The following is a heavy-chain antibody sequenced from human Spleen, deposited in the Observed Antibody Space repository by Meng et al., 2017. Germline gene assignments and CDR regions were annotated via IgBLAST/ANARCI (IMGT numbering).Heavy chain of an antibody. D-gene: IGHD6-13*01. J-gene: IGHJ5*02. V-gene: IGHV4-31*11. CDR2: IYYSGST. CDR3: AREGRYSRLNWFDP. CDR1: GGSFSDYY. Sequence: QVQLQRWGAGLLKPSETLSLTCGVSGGSFSDYYWSWIRQHPGKGLEWIGYIYYSGSTYYNPSLKSRVTISVDTSKNQFSLKLSSVTAADTAVYYCAREGRYSRLNWFDPWGQGTLVTVSS.